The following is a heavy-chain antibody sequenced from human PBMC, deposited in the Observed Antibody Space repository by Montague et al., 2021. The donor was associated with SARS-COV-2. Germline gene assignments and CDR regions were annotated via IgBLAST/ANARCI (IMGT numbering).Heavy chain of an antibody. CDR2: ICNRGTT. J-gene: IGHJ4*01. D-gene: IGHD3-16*02. CDR3: ARHVTFGGVVVALDY. Sequence: SETLSLTCTVSGESISSSENSWSWIRRWRGKGQVGCGNICNRGTTCFNTPLRSRIAISVDTSKNQFSLKVTSVTAADTAVYYCARHVTFGGVVVALDYWG. CDR1: GESISSSENS. V-gene: IGHV4-39*01.